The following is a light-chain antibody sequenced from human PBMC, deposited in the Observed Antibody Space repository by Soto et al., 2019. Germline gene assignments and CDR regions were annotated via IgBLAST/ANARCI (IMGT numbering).Light chain of an antibody. J-gene: IGKJ1*01. Sequence: TRMPQPTSPLSASVGDRVTITCRASQNIGTSLAWYQQTPRKAPKLLIYKASSLDSGAPSRCSGSGSGTEFTLTIRILHPDAFTSYCCQQYNYYCPTFGQGTKVDI. CDR1: QNIGTS. CDR3: QQYNYYCPT. CDR2: KAS. V-gene: IGKV1-5*03.